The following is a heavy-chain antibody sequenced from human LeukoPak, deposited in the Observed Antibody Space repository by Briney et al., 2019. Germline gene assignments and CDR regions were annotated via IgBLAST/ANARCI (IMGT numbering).Heavy chain of an antibody. D-gene: IGHD3-3*01. V-gene: IGHV3-30*03. CDR2: LAYDGSNK. CDR1: GFIVSNYV. J-gene: IGHJ4*02. CDR3: ARDLEGITVFGAQGY. Sequence: GGSLRPSCAASGFIVSNYVMHWVRQTPGKGLEWVAVLAYDGSNKYYADSVKGRFTISRDNSRNTLYLQMNRLRPEDTAMYYCARDLEGITVFGAQGYWGQGTLVTVFS.